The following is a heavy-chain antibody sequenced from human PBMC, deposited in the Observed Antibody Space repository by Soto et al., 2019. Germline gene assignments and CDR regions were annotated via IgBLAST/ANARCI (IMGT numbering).Heavy chain of an antibody. CDR3: ASGLTEYSSSWSWRSAINCFDP. D-gene: IGHD6-13*01. V-gene: IGHV4-61*01. J-gene: IGHJ5*02. CDR1: GGSVSSGSYY. CDR2: IYYSGST. Sequence: QVQLQESGPGLVKPSETLSLTCTGSGGSVSSGSYYWSWIRQPPGKGREWIGYIYYSGSTNYNTSLTSRVTISVATSKKQFSLKMSSVTAADTAVYYCASGLTEYSSSWSWRSAINCFDPWGQGTLVTVSS.